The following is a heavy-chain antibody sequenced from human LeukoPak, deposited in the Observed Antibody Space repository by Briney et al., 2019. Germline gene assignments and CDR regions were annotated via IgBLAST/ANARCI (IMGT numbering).Heavy chain of an antibody. V-gene: IGHV4-39*07. CDR1: GASISSSSYY. D-gene: IGHD3-9*01. CDR3: ARGNYDILTGTGIYFDY. CDR2: IYYSGST. Sequence: SETLSLTCTVSGASISSSSYYWGWIRQPPGKGLEWIGSIYYSGSTYYNPSLKSRVTISVDRSKNQFSLKLSSVTAADTAVYYCARGNYDILTGTGIYFDYWGQGTLVTVSS. J-gene: IGHJ4*02.